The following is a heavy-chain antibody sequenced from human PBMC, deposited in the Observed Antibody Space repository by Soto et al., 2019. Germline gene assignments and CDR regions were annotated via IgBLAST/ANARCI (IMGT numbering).Heavy chain of an antibody. Sequence: EVQLVESGGGLVKPGGSLRLSCAASGFTFSSYSMNWVRQAPGKGLEWVSSISSSSSYIYYADSVKGRFTISRDNAKNSLYLQMNSLRAEDTAVYYCARGGSSFSDYHYYMDVWGKGTTVTVSS. CDR1: GFTFSSYS. D-gene: IGHD6-13*01. CDR2: ISSSSSYI. J-gene: IGHJ6*03. V-gene: IGHV3-21*01. CDR3: ARGGSSFSDYHYYMDV.